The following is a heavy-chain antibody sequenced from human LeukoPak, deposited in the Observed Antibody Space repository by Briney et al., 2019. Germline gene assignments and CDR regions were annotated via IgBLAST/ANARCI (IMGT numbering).Heavy chain of an antibody. CDR1: GYTFTNYD. Sequence: ASVKVSCKASGYTFTNYDINWVRQATGQGREWMGWMNPNSGNTGYAQKFQGRVTMTRNTSISTAYMELSSLRSEDTALYYCARDIAGATKGGWFDTWGQGTPVTVSS. J-gene: IGHJ5*02. V-gene: IGHV1-8*01. CDR3: ARDIAGATKGGWFDT. D-gene: IGHD1-26*01. CDR2: MNPNSGNT.